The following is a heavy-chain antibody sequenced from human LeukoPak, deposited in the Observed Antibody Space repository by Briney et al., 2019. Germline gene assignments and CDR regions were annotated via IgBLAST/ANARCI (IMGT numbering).Heavy chain of an antibody. CDR2: ISERGGST. D-gene: IGHD3-10*01. CDR1: GISLSNYA. CDR3: AKRGIVIRGILVIGYHQEAYHYDY. Sequence: GSLRLSCVVSGISLSNYAMSWVRQAPGKGLEWVSYISERGGSTAYADSVKGRVTISRDNSLNTLYLQMSSLRAEDTAVYFCAKRGIVIRGILVIGYHQEAYHYDYWGQGTLVTVSS. V-gene: IGHV3-23*01. J-gene: IGHJ4*02.